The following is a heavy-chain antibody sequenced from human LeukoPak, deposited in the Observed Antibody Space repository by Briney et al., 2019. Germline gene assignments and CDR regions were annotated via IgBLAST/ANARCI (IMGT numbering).Heavy chain of an antibody. CDR1: GFTFSSYA. Sequence: GGSLRLSCAASGFTFSSYAMSWVRQAPGKGLEWVSAISGSGGSTYYADSVKGRFTISRDNSKNTLYLQMNSLRAEDTAVYYCAKDLTVYGDCYLPFDYWGQGTLVTVSS. D-gene: IGHD2-21*02. CDR3: AKDLTVYGDCYLPFDY. V-gene: IGHV3-23*01. CDR2: ISGSGGST. J-gene: IGHJ4*02.